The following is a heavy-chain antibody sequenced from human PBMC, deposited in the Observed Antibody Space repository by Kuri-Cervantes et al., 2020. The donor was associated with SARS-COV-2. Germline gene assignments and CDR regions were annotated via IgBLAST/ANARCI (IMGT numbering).Heavy chain of an antibody. CDR2: ISFSGRI. CDR3: ARGRVSGSTYEHSTAYYFDY. D-gene: IGHD5-12*01. CDR1: GGSINSYY. V-gene: IGHV4-59*01. J-gene: IGHJ4*02. Sequence: GSLRLSCTVSGGSINSYYRGWIRQAPGKGLEWIGYISFSGRITYNASLESRVTVSADPSKNQCSLRVNSVTAADTAVYYCARGRVSGSTYEHSTAYYFDYWGPGTLVTVSS.